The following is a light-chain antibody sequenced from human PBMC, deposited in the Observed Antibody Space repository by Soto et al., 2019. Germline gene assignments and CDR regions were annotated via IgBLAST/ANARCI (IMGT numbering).Light chain of an antibody. CDR2: GAS. CDR1: PSVSRN. Sequence: DIVMTQSPVTLSVSPGARATLSCRASPSVSRNLGWRQQTPGQAPRLLVYGASTRATGIPARFSGSGSGTEFTLTISGLKSEDFAVYYCQQYNNWPGTFGQGTKV. V-gene: IGKV3-15*01. J-gene: IGKJ1*01. CDR3: QQYNNWPGT.